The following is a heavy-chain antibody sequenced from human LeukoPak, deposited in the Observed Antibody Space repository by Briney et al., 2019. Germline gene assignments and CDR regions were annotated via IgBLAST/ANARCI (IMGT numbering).Heavy chain of an antibody. J-gene: IGHJ6*03. CDR3: ARLLATWDYYYMDV. CDR1: GFTFSTYS. D-gene: IGHD3-3*02. CDR2: IGGSGSFI. Sequence: GGSLRLSCAGSGFTFSTYSIKWVRQAPGKGLEWVSHIGGSGSFIYYADSVKGRFTISRDNAKNSEYLQMNSLRDEETAVYFCARLLATWDYYYMDVWGKGTTVTVSS. V-gene: IGHV3-48*02.